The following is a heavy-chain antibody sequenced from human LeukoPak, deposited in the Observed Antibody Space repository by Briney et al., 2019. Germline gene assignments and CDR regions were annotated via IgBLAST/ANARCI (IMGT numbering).Heavy chain of an antibody. CDR3: ARDWVSGP. CDR2: ISSSSSTI. Sequence: GGFLRLSCAASGFTFSSYSMNWVRQAPGKGLEWVSYISSSSSTIYYADSVKGRFTISRDNAKNSLYLQMNSLRAEDTAVYYCARDWVSGPWGQGTLVTVSS. D-gene: IGHD3-16*01. V-gene: IGHV3-48*01. CDR1: GFTFSSYS. J-gene: IGHJ4*02.